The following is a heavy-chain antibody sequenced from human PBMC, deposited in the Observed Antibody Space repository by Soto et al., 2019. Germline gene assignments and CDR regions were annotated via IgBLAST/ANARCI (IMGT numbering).Heavy chain of an antibody. CDR2: IYYSGST. Sequence: SETLSLTCTVAGGSISRGGYYWSWIRQHPGKGLEWIGYIYYSGSTYYNPSLKSRATISVDTSKNQFSLKLSSVTAADTAVYYCARGWRYYYYMDVWGKGTTVTVSS. CDR1: GGSISRGGYY. CDR3: ARGWRYYYYMDV. V-gene: IGHV4-31*03. J-gene: IGHJ6*03.